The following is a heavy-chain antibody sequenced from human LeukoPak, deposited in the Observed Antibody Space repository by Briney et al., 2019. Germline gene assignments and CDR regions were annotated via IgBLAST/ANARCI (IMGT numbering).Heavy chain of an antibody. V-gene: IGHV5-51*01. CDR3: ARHGARYSGYDTFDY. D-gene: IGHD5-12*01. CDR2: IYPADSDT. J-gene: IGHJ4*02. Sequence: GESLKISCKGSGYSFTSYWIGWVRQMPGKGLEWMEIIYPADSDTRYSPSFQGQVTISADKSISTAYLQWSSLKASDTAMYYCARHGARYSGYDTFDYWGQGTLITVSS. CDR1: GYSFTSYW.